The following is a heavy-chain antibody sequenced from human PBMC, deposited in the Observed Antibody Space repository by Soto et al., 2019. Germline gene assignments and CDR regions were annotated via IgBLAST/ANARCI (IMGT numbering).Heavy chain of an antibody. Sequence: QVQLQQWGAGLLKPSETLSLTCAVYGGSFSGYYWSWIRQPPGKGLEWIGEINHSGSTNYNPSLKSRVNISVDTPKNQFSLQLGSVTAADTAVYYCARYNWNYLPLRSWFDPWGQGTLVTVSS. V-gene: IGHV4-34*01. D-gene: IGHD1-7*01. J-gene: IGHJ5*02. CDR1: GGSFSGYY. CDR2: INHSGST. CDR3: ARYNWNYLPLRSWFDP.